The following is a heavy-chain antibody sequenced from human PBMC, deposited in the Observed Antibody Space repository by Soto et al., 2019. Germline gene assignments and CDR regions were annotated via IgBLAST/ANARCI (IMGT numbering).Heavy chain of an antibody. Sequence: PGGSLRLSCAASGFTFSSYAMSWVRQAPGKGLEWVSAISGSGGSTYYADSVKGRFTISRDNSKNTLYLQMNSLRAEDTAVYYCASARWSGYSNPQFDYWGQGTLVTVSS. D-gene: IGHD3-3*01. V-gene: IGHV3-23*01. CDR3: ASARWSGYSNPQFDY. J-gene: IGHJ4*02. CDR2: ISGSGGST. CDR1: GFTFSSYA.